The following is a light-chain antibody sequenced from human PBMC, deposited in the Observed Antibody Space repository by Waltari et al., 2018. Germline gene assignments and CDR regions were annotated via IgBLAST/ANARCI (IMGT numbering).Light chain of an antibody. Sequence: SYELTQPPSVSVSPGQTARITCSGAKLGDKYVSWYQLKPRQSPLLVIYQDSQRPSGMPERIAGCNAGNTATLTISGTQAMDEADYYCQAWDSSTVVFGGGTKLTVL. CDR3: QAWDSSTVV. J-gene: IGLJ2*01. CDR2: QDS. CDR1: KLGDKY. V-gene: IGLV3-1*01.